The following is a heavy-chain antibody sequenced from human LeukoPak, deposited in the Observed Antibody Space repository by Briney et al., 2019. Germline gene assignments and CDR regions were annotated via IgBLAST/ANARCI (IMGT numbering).Heavy chain of an antibody. CDR3: ARVWGNDFWSGYTYYSDY. J-gene: IGHJ4*02. CDR1: GGSFSGYY. V-gene: IGHV4-34*01. Sequence: SSETLSLTCAVYGGSFSGYYWSWIRQPPGKGLEWIGEINHSGSTNYNPSLKSRVTISVDTSKNQFSLKLSSVTAADTAVYYCARVWGNDFWSGYTYYSDYWGQGTLVTVSS. CDR2: INHSGST. D-gene: IGHD3-3*01.